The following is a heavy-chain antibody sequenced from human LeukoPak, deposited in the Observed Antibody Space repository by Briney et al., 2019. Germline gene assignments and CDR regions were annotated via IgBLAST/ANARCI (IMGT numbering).Heavy chain of an antibody. D-gene: IGHD3-22*01. CDR2: IYTSGST. V-gene: IGHV4-4*09. CDR3: ARVLRGGDSSGYYHHYAFDI. Sequence: PSETLSLTCTVSGGSISSYYWSWIRQPPGKGLEWIGYIYTSGSTNYNPSLKSRVTISVDTSKNQFSLKLSSVTAADTAVYYCARVLRGGDSSGYYHHYAFDIWGQGTMVTVSS. CDR1: GGSISSYY. J-gene: IGHJ3*02.